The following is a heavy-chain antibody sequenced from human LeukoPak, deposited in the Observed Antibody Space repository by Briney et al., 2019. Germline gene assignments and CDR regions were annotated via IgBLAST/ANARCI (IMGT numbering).Heavy chain of an antibody. V-gene: IGHV1-2*06. CDR2: INPNSGGT. J-gene: IGHJ4*02. D-gene: IGHD1-26*01. CDR1: GYTFTGYY. CDR3: ARVWELLGIDY. Sequence: ASVKVSCKASGYTFTGYYMHWVRQAPGQGLEWMGRINPNSGGTNYAQKFQGRDTMTRDTSISTAYMELSRLRSDDTAVYYCARVWELLGIDYWGQGTLVTVSS.